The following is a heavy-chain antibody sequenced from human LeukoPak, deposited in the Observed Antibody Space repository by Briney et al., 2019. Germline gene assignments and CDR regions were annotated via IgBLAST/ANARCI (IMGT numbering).Heavy chain of an antibody. D-gene: IGHD4-23*01. J-gene: IGHJ4*02. V-gene: IGHV4-30-4*01. Sequence: SETLSLTCTVSGGSISTGGYYWSWIRQPPGEGLEWIGYIYFSGSTYYNPSLKSRVTISVDTSKNQFSLNLSSLTAADTAVYYCARDYGGHHLDYWGQGTLVTVSS. CDR3: ARDYGGHHLDY. CDR1: GGSISTGGYY. CDR2: IYFSGST.